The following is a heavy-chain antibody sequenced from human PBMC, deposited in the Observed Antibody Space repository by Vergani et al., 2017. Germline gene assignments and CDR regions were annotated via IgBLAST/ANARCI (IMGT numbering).Heavy chain of an antibody. CDR1: GFTFSSYA. CDR3: ARAPEWQQLVTNWFDP. J-gene: IGHJ5*02. D-gene: IGHD6-13*01. CDR2: ISYDGSNK. Sequence: QVQLVESGGGVVQPGRSLRLSCAASGFTFSSYAMHWVRQAPGKGLEWVAVISYDGSNKYYADSVKGRFTISRDNSKNTLYLQMNSLRAEDTAVYYCARAPEWQQLVTNWFDPWGQGTLVTVSS. V-gene: IGHV3-30-3*01.